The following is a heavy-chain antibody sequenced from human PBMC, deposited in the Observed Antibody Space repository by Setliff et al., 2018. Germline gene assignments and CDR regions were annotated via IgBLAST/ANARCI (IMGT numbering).Heavy chain of an antibody. J-gene: IGHJ6*03. CDR2: INTNTGNP. CDR1: GYTFSSYA. D-gene: IGHD4-4*01. Sequence: ASVKVSCKASGYTFSSYAMGWVRQAPGQRLEWMGWINTNTGNPSYAQDFTGRLVFSLDTSVSTAYLQISSLKAEDSAVYYCARASRFGTTVWKGDYYMDVWGKGTTVTVS. V-gene: IGHV7-4-1*02. CDR3: ARASRFGTTVWKGDYYMDV.